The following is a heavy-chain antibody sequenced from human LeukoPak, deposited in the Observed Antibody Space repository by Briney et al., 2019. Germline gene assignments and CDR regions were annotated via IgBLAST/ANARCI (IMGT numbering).Heavy chain of an antibody. CDR2: IYPGDSDT. D-gene: IGHD6-13*01. Sequence: GESLKISCKGSGYSFTGYWIGWVRQMPGKGLEWMGIIYPGDSDTRYSPSFQGQVTISADKSISTAYLQWSSLKASDTAMYYCARPHQGADSSSWDGNFQHWGQGTLVTVSS. CDR3: ARPHQGADSSSWDGNFQH. J-gene: IGHJ1*01. CDR1: GYSFTGYW. V-gene: IGHV5-51*01.